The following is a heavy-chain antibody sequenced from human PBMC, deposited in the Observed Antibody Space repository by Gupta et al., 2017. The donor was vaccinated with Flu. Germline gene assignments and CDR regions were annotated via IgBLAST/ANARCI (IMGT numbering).Heavy chain of an antibody. V-gene: IGHV3-21*01. Sequence: EVQLVESGGGLVKPGGSLRLSCAASGFTFSSYSMNWVRQAPGKGLEWVSSISSIISYIYYADSVKGRFTISRDNAKNSLYLQMNTLGAEDTAVYYCARDFNGLYFDYWGQGTLVTVSS. CDR2: ISSIISYI. J-gene: IGHJ4*02. CDR3: ARDFNGLYFDY. CDR1: GFTFSSYS. D-gene: IGHD4-17*01.